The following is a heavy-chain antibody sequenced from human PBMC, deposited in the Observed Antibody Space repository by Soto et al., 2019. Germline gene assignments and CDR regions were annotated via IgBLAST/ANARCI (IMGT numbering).Heavy chain of an antibody. CDR1: GYSFTSYW. CDR3: ARLNYDFWSGYYPYYYYYGMDV. D-gene: IGHD3-3*01. V-gene: IGHV5-51*01. CDR2: IYPGDSDT. J-gene: IGHJ6*02. Sequence: GESLKISCKGSGYSFTSYWIGWVRQMPGKGLEWMGIIYPGDSDTRYSPSFQGQVTISADKSISTAYLQWSSLKTSDTAMYYCARLNYDFWSGYYPYYYYYGMDVWGQGTTVTVSS.